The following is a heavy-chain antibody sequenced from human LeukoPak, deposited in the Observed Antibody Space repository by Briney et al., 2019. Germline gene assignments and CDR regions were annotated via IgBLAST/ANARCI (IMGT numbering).Heavy chain of an antibody. Sequence: GGSLRLSCAASGFTFSSYWMHWVRQAPGKGLVWVSRINSDGSSTSYADSVKGRFTISRDNAKNTLYLQMNSLRAEDTAVYYCARDYSSSWLSWASYYYMDVWGKGTTVTVSS. CDR2: INSDGSST. V-gene: IGHV3-74*01. J-gene: IGHJ6*03. CDR1: GFTFSSYW. D-gene: IGHD6-13*01. CDR3: ARDYSSSWLSWASYYYMDV.